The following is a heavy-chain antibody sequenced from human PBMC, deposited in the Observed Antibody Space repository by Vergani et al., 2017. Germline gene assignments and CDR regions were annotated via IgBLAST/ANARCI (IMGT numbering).Heavy chain of an antibody. J-gene: IGHJ4*02. CDR3: GRGYCSGGSCYLDY. CDR2: INWNGDST. Sequence: EVQLVESGGGLVKPGGSLRLSCAASGFTFSNAWMSWVRQAPGKGLEWVSGINWNGDSTGYADSVKGRFTISRDNAKNSLYLQMNSLRAADTALYLCGRGYCSGGSCYLDYWGQGTLVTVSS. D-gene: IGHD2-15*01. V-gene: IGHV3-20*01. CDR1: GFTFSNAW.